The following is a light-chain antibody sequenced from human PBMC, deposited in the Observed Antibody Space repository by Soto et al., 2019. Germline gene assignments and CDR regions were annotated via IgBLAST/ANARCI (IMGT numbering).Light chain of an antibody. CDR2: EVS. V-gene: IGLV2-23*02. J-gene: IGLJ1*01. Sequence: SVLTQAASVSGSPGQSITISCTGTSSDVGTYNLVSWYQHHPAKAPQLMIFEVSKRPSGVSNRFSGSKSGNTASLTISGLQAEDEADYYCCSYAGSSFYVFGTGTKVTVL. CDR3: CSYAGSSFYV. CDR1: SSDVGTYNL.